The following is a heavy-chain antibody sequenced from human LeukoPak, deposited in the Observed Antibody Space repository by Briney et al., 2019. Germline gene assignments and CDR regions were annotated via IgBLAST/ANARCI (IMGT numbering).Heavy chain of an antibody. V-gene: IGHV3-23*01. D-gene: IGHD6-13*01. J-gene: IGHJ4*02. CDR1: GFTLSSYA. Sequence: PGGSLRLSCAASGFTLSSYAMTWVRQAPGRGLEWVSSVDGGGGGTYYADSVKGRFTISRDNSKDTLYLQMNGLRAEDTAVYFCATQSAGSAAWYSLHYDFWGQGTLVTVSS. CDR3: ATQSAGSAAWYSLHYDF. CDR2: VDGGGGGT.